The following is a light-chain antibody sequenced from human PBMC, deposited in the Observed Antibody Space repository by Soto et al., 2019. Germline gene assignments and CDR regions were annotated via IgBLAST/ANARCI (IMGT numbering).Light chain of an antibody. Sequence: EIVMTQSPATLSVSPGGRATLSCRASQSLSDTLAWYQQKPGQAPRLLIYGASTRAPGFPARFSGSGSGTDFTLTISSLQSEDFGVYYCQQYNNWPWTFGQGTKADIK. CDR1: QSLSDT. J-gene: IGKJ1*01. CDR2: GAS. CDR3: QQYNNWPWT. V-gene: IGKV3-15*01.